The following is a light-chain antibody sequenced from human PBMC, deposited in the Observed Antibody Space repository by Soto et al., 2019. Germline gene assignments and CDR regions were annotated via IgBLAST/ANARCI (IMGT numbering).Light chain of an antibody. Sequence: EIVLTQSPATLSLSPGERATLSCWASQSVNRYLVWYQQKPGQAPRLLMYDASKRATGIPARFSGSGSGTDFTLTITRLEPEDFAVYYCQQYDSSPFSFGGGTKVDI. J-gene: IGKJ4*01. CDR3: QQYDSSPFS. CDR1: QSVNRY. CDR2: DAS. V-gene: IGKV3-11*01.